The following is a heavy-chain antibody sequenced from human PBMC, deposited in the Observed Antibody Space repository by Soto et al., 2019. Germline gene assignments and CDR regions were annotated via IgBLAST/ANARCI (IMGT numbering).Heavy chain of an antibody. CDR3: ARDRGYSGYGRGVDY. V-gene: IGHV4-34*01. Sequence: QVQLQQWGAGLLKPSETLSLTCAVYGGSFSGYYCSWIRQPPGKGLEWIGEINHSGSTNYNPSLKGRVTISVDTSKNQFSRKLSSVTAADTAVYYCARDRGYSGYGRGVDYWGQGTLVTVSS. J-gene: IGHJ4*02. D-gene: IGHD5-12*01. CDR1: GGSFSGYY. CDR2: INHSGST.